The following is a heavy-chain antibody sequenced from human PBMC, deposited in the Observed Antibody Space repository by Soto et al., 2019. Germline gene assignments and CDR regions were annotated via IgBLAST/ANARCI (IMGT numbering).Heavy chain of an antibody. CDR3: AKQGTNTYRGMDV. J-gene: IGHJ6*02. CDR1: GFTFSSYA. V-gene: IGHV3-23*01. CDR2: ISGSGGST. D-gene: IGHD2-2*01. Sequence: GGSLRLSCAASGFTFSSYAMGWVRQAPGKGLEWVSAISGSGGSTYYADSVKGRFTISRDNSKNTLYLQMNSLRAEDTAVYYCAKQGTNTYRGMDVWGQGTTVTVSS.